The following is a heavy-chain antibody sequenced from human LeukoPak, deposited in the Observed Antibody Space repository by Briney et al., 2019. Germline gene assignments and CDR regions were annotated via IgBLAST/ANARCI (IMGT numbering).Heavy chain of an antibody. J-gene: IGHJ4*02. CDR2: INHSGST. Sequence: SETLSLTCAVYGGSFSGYYWSWIRQPPGKGLEWIGEINHSGSTNYNPSLESRVTISVDTSKNQFSLKLSSVTAADTAVYYCARPFSSSSGGWGQGTLVTVSS. CDR1: GGSFSGYY. D-gene: IGHD6-6*01. V-gene: IGHV4-34*01. CDR3: ARPFSSSSGG.